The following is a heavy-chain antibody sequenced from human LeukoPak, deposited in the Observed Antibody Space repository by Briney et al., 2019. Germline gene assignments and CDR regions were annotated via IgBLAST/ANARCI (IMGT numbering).Heavy chain of an antibody. CDR1: RFTFSNYW. J-gene: IGHJ4*02. Sequence: GGSLRLSCAASRFTFSNYWMSWVRQAPGKGLEWVANIKQDGSDKYYVDSVKGRFTISRDNAKNSVYLEMTSLRGGDTAVYYCATDMYYWGQGTLVTVSS. CDR3: ATDMYY. V-gene: IGHV3-7*04. CDR2: IKQDGSDK.